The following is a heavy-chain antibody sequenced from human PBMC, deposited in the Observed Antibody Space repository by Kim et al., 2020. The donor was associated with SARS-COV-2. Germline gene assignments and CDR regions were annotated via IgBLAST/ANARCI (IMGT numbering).Heavy chain of an antibody. J-gene: IGHJ4*02. V-gene: IGHV3-30*03. CDR1: GFTFSSYG. CDR3: ARGYYDSSCYYDY. Sequence: GGSLRLSCAASGFTFSSYGMHWVRQAPGKGLEWVAVISYDGSNKYYADSVKGRFTISRDNYKNTLYLQMNSLRAEDTAVYYCARGYYDSSCYYDYGGQGTLVTVSS. D-gene: IGHD3-22*01. CDR2: ISYDGSNK.